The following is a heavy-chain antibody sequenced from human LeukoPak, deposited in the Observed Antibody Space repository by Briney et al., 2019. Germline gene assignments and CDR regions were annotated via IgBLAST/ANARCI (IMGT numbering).Heavy chain of an antibody. V-gene: IGHV3-21*04. Sequence: GGSLRLSCAASGFTFSSYSMNWVRQAPGKGLEWVSSISSSSSYIYYADSVKGRFTISRDNAKNSLYLQMNSLRAEDTAVYYCAKVYSSGWYEQGFDYWGQGTLVTVSS. CDR3: AKVYSSGWYEQGFDY. CDR1: GFTFSSYS. CDR2: ISSSSSYI. J-gene: IGHJ4*02. D-gene: IGHD6-19*01.